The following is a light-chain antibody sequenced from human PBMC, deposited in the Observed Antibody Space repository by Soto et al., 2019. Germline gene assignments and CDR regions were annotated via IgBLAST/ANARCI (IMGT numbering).Light chain of an antibody. V-gene: IGKV3-20*01. CDR3: QHYGDSGIT. Sequence: EIVMTQSPATLSVSPGERATLSCRASQSVNNNYLAWYQQKPGQAPRLLIYGASSRATGIPDRFSGSGSGTDFTLTISRLEPEDFVVYYCQHYGDSGITFGQGTRLEIK. CDR2: GAS. CDR1: QSVNNNY. J-gene: IGKJ5*01.